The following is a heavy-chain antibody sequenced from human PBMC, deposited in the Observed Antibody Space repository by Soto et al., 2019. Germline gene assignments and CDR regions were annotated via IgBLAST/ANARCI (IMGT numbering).Heavy chain of an antibody. J-gene: IGHJ5*02. CDR3: ARDMVRGVIDWFDP. CDR2: INTYNGNT. D-gene: IGHD3-10*01. V-gene: IGHV1-18*01. CDR1: GYTFTTYG. Sequence: QVQLVQSGAEVKKPGASVKVSCKASGYTFTTYGISWVRQAPGQGLEWMGWINTYNGNTNYAQELQGRVTMTTDASTSTAYMELRSLRSDDTAVYYCARDMVRGVIDWFDPWGQGTLVTVSS.